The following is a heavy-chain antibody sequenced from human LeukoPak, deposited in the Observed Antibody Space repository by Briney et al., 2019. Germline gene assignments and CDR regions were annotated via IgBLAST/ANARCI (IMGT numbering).Heavy chain of an antibody. V-gene: IGHV4-34*01. CDR2: ISHSGST. Sequence: SETLSLTCAVYGGSFSGYYWSWIRQPPGKGLEWIGEISHSGSTNYNPSLKSRVTISVDTSKNQFSLKLSSVTAADTAVYYCARARLDHDYGDYSLDYWGQGTLVTAAS. CDR1: GGSFSGYY. J-gene: IGHJ4*02. CDR3: ARARLDHDYGDYSLDY. D-gene: IGHD4-17*01.